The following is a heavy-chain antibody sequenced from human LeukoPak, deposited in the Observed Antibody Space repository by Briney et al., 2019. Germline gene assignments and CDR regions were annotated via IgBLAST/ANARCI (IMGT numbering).Heavy chain of an antibody. CDR1: GFTFSYYA. V-gene: IGHV3-23*01. J-gene: IGHJ4*02. CDR2: ISDNAGAI. CDR3: AKVTLSNSWDMHFDY. Sequence: GVSLRLSGAASGFTFSYYARSWVRQAPGEGLEWVSSISDNAGAIHYADSVKGRFTSSRDNSKNTLYLQMNSLRAEDTAVYYCAKVTLSNSWDMHFDYWGQGTLVTVSS. D-gene: IGHD2/OR15-2a*01.